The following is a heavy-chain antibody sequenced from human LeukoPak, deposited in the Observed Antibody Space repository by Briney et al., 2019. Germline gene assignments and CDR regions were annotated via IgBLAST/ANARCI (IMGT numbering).Heavy chain of an antibody. CDR1: GFTFSSYA. V-gene: IGHV3-23*01. J-gene: IGHJ4*02. CDR3: AEHSGGGWLGSIDY. D-gene: IGHD6-19*01. CDR2: ISGSGGST. Sequence: GGSLRLSCAASGFTFSSYAMSWVRQAPGKGLEWVSAISGSGGSTYYADSVKGRFTISRDNFKNTLYLQMNSLRAEDTAVYYCAEHSGGGWLGSIDYWGQGTLVTVSS.